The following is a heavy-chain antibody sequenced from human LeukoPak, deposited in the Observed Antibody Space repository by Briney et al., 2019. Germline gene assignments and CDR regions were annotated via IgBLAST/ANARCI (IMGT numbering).Heavy chain of an antibody. CDR3: AGTVIYSDAFDI. D-gene: IGHD2-15*01. CDR1: GFTFSSYA. J-gene: IGHJ3*02. V-gene: IGHV3-21*01. CDR2: ISGSSGYV. Sequence: GGSLRLSCAASGFTFSSYAMSWVRQAPGKGLEWVASISGSSGYVYYTDSLKGRFTISRDNAKKSLYLQMNNLRAEDTAVYYCAGTVIYSDAFDIWGQGTMVAVSS.